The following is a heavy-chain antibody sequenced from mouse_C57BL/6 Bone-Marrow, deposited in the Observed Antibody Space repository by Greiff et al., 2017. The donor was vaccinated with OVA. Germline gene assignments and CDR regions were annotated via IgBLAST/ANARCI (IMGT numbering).Heavy chain of an antibody. J-gene: IGHJ2*01. D-gene: IGHD1-1*01. V-gene: IGHV14-4*01. CDR1: GFNINDDY. CDR3: TTYYYGSSYY. Sequence: VQLQQSGAELVRPGASVKLSCTASGFNINDDYMHWVKQRPEKGLEWIGWIDPENGDTEYASKFQGKATITADTSSNTAYLQLRSLTSEDTAVYYCTTYYYGSSYYWGQGTTLTVSS. CDR2: IDPENGDT.